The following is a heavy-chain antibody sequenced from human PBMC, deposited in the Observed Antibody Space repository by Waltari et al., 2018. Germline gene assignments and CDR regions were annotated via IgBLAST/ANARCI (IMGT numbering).Heavy chain of an antibody. J-gene: IGHJ1*01. CDR2: IRYDGSNK. Sequence: QVQLVESGGGVVQPGGSLRLSCAASGFTFSSYGMHWVRQAPGKGLEWVAFIRYDGSNKYDAASVKGRFTISRDNSKNTLYLQMNSLRAEDTAVYYCAKDSLWTQTFYFQHWGQGTLVTVSS. CDR1: GFTFSSYG. CDR3: AKDSLWTQTFYFQH. D-gene: IGHD1-1*01. V-gene: IGHV3-30*02.